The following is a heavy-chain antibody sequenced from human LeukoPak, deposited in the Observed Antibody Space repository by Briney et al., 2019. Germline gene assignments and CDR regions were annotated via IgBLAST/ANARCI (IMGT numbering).Heavy chain of an antibody. Sequence: PSETLSLTCTVSGGSIRSSYYYWSWIRQPPGKGLEWIGEINHSGSTNYNPSLKSRVTISVDTSKNQFSLKLSSVTAADTAVYYCARGAARVVVVPAAVPFDYWGQGTLVTVSS. J-gene: IGHJ4*02. CDR3: ARGAARVVVVPAAVPFDY. D-gene: IGHD2-2*01. CDR2: INHSGST. V-gene: IGHV4-39*07. CDR1: GGSIRSSYYY.